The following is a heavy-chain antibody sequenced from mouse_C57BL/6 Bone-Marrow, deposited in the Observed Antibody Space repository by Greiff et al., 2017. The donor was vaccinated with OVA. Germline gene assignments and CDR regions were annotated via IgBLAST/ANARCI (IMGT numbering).Heavy chain of an antibody. J-gene: IGHJ4*01. Sequence: EVQLQQSVAELVRPGASVKLSCTASGFNIKNTYMHWVKQRPEQGLEWIGRIDPANGNTKYAPKFQGKATITADTSSNTAYLQLSSLTSEDTAIYYCGRGGYCGGSLYAFYAMDDWGQGTSVTVSS. V-gene: IGHV14-3*01. CDR2: IDPANGNT. CDR1: GFNIKNTY. CDR3: GRGGYCGGSLYAFYAMDD. D-gene: IGHD1-1*01.